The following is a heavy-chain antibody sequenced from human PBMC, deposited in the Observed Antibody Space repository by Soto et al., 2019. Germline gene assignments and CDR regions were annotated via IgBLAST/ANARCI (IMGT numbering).Heavy chain of an antibody. CDR3: ARRGGRIYRYAFDY. V-gene: IGHV4-39*01. Sequence: PSETLSLTCTVSGGSISSSSYYWGWIRQPPGKGLEWIGSIYYSGSTYYNPSLKSRVTISVDTSKNQFSLKLSSVTAADTAVYYCARRGGRIYRYAFDYWGQGTLVTVSS. CDR2: IYYSGST. CDR1: GGSISSSSYY. J-gene: IGHJ4*02. D-gene: IGHD2-15*01.